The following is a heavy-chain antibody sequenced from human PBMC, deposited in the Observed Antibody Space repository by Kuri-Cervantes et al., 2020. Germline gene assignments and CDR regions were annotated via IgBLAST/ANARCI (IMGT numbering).Heavy chain of an antibody. Sequence: GGSLRLSCAASGFTFGNAWMSWVRQAPGKGLEWIGRIKRISNGGTAQYAASVKGRFTISRDDSKDTLYLQMNSLKTDDTAVYYFTTEAAMNIGDAFDIWSQGTMVTVSS. CDR3: TTEAAMNIGDAFDI. CDR2: IKRISNGGTA. J-gene: IGHJ3*02. CDR1: GFTFGNAW. D-gene: IGHD5-18*01. V-gene: IGHV3-15*01.